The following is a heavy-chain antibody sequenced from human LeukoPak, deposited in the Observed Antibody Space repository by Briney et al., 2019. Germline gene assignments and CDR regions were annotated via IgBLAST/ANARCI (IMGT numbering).Heavy chain of an antibody. CDR1: GYTFTSYG. CDR2: LTAYNCNT. Sequence: ASVKVSCKASGYTFTSYGISWVRHAPGQGFVWMGWLTAYNCNTHYAQNLQGRVTMTTDTSTSTAYMELRSLSSDDTAVYYCARGDRDFDPWGQGTRVIVSS. V-gene: IGHV1-18*01. CDR3: ARGDRDFDP. D-gene: IGHD1-14*01. J-gene: IGHJ5*02.